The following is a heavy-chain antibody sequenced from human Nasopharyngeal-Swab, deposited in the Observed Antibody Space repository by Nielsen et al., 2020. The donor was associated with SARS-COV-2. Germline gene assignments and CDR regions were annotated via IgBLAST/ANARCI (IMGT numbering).Heavy chain of an antibody. D-gene: IGHD6-6*01. CDR3: AKDAASSSSHYYGMDV. Sequence: GGSLRLSCAASGFTFSDYYMAWVRQAPGKGLEWLSYISTSGRTTDSADSVKGRFTISRDNSKNTLYLQMNSLRAEDTAVYYCAKDAASSSSHYYGMDVWGQGTTVTVSS. J-gene: IGHJ6*02. V-gene: IGHV3-11*01. CDR2: ISTSGRTT. CDR1: GFTFSDYY.